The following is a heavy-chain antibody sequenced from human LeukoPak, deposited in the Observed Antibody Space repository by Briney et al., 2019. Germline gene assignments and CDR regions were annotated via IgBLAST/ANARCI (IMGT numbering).Heavy chain of an antibody. J-gene: IGHJ4*02. CDR3: ARVPEHYQVDYLDY. D-gene: IGHD3-3*02. Sequence: ASVKVSCTASGYTFTIYGISWVRQAPGQGLEWMGWINPNSGGTNYAQKFQGRVITTRDTSISTAYMELSRLRLDDTAVYYCARVPEHYQVDYLDYWGQGTLVTVSP. CDR1: GYTFTIYG. CDR2: INPNSGGT. V-gene: IGHV1-2*02.